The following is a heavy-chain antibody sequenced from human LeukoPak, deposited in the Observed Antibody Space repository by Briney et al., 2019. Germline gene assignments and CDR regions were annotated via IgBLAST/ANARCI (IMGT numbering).Heavy chain of an antibody. D-gene: IGHD1-26*01. CDR2: IKSKTDGGTT. J-gene: IGHJ4*02. Sequence: GGSLGLSCAASGFTFSNAWMRWVRQAPGKGLEWVGRIKSKTDGGTTDYAAPVKGRFTISRDDSKNTFYLQMNSLKTDDTAVYYCTTELRWELPATDYWGQGTLVTVSS. CDR1: GFTFSNAW. V-gene: IGHV3-15*01. CDR3: TTELRWELPATDY.